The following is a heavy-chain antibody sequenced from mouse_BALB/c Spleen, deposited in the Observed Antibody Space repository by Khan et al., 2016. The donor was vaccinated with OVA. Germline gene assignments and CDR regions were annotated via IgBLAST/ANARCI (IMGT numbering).Heavy chain of an antibody. V-gene: IGHV3-2*02. D-gene: IGHD2-3*01. CDR2: ISYSGST. CDR3: ARDGSRYNYAMDY. Sequence: DVHLVESGPGLVKPSQSLSLTCTVTGYSITSDYAWNWIRQFPGNKLEWMGYISYSGSTNYNPAIKSRISITRDTSKNQFFLQLNSVTTEDTATYYCARDGSRYNYAMDYWGQGTSVTVSS. J-gene: IGHJ4*01. CDR1: GYSITSDYA.